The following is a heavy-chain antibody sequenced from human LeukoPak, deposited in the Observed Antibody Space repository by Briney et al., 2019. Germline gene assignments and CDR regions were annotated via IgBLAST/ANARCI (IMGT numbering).Heavy chain of an antibody. D-gene: IGHD3-10*01. CDR2: MYSGGKT. V-gene: IGHV3-53*01. CDR1: GLTVSGNY. CDR3: ARLRGDY. Sequence: GSLRLSCAASGLTVSGNYMGWVRQTPGKGLEWVSVMYSGGKTYYVDSVKGRFTISRDDSNNTLYLQMNSLRVEDTAIYYCARLRGDYWGQGTLVTVSS. J-gene: IGHJ4*02.